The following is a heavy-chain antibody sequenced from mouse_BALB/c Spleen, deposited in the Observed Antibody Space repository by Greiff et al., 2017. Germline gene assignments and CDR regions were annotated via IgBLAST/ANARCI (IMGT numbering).Heavy chain of an antibody. CDR2: IWAGGST. CDR1: GFSLTSYG. V-gene: IGHV2-9*02. J-gene: IGHJ3*01. CDR3: ARPSLGFAY. Sequence: VKVVESGPGLVAPSQSLSITCTVSGFSLTSYGVHWVRQPPGKGLEWLGVIWAGGSTNYNSALMSRLSISKDNSKSQVFLKMNSLQTDDTAMYYCARPSLGFAYWGQGTLVTVSA.